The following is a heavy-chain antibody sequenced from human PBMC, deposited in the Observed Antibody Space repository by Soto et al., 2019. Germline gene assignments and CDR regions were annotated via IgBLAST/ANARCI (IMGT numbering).Heavy chain of an antibody. J-gene: IGHJ6*02. V-gene: IGHV1-2*02. Sequence: ASVKVSCKASGYTFTGYYMHWVRQAPGQGLEWMGWINPNSGGTNYAQKFQGRVTMTRDTSISTAYMELSRLRSDDTAVYYCARDTPLYDSSGYYPYYYYYYGMDVWGQGTTVTVSS. D-gene: IGHD3-22*01. CDR3: ARDTPLYDSSGYYPYYYYYYGMDV. CDR1: GYTFTGYY. CDR2: INPNSGGT.